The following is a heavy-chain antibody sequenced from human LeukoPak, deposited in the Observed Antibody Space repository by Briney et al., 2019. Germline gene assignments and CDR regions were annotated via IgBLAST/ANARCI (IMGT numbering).Heavy chain of an antibody. J-gene: IGHJ4*02. V-gene: IGHV3-7*05. Sequence: PGGSLRLSCAASGFIFSSYWMSWVRQAPGKGLEWVANIKQDGSEKYYVDSVKGRFTISRDNAKNSLYLQMNSLRAEDTAVYYCARDPQTTTVTSYFDYWGQGTLVTVSS. CDR2: IKQDGSEK. CDR3: ARDPQTTTVTSYFDY. CDR1: GFIFSSYW. D-gene: IGHD4-11*01.